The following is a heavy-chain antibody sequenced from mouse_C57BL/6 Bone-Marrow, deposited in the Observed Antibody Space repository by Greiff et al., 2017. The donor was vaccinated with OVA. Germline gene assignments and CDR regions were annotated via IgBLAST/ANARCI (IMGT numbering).Heavy chain of an antibody. CDR1: GYTFTSYW. CDR3: ARVTTVVATGYFDV. J-gene: IGHJ1*03. CDR2: IYPGSGST. D-gene: IGHD1-1*01. Sequence: QVQLQQSGAELVKPGASVKMSCKASGYTFTSYWITWVKQRPGQGLEWIGDIYPGSGSTNYNEKFKSKATLTVDTSSSTAYMQLSSLTSEYAAVYYCARVTTVVATGYFDVWGTGTTVTVSS. V-gene: IGHV1-55*01.